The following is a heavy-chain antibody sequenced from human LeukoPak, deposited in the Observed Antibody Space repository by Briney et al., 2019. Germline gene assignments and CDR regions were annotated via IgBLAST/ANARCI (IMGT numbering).Heavy chain of an antibody. CDR1: GFTFSSYA. CDR2: ISYDGSNK. Sequence: GGSLRLSCAASGFTFSSYAMHWVRQAPGKGLEWVAVISYDGSNKYYADSVKGRFTISRDNSKNTLYLRMNSLRAEDTAVYYCARDEDGYNWGYFDYWGQGTLVTVSS. CDR3: ARDEDGYNWGYFDY. J-gene: IGHJ4*02. D-gene: IGHD5-24*01. V-gene: IGHV3-30-3*01.